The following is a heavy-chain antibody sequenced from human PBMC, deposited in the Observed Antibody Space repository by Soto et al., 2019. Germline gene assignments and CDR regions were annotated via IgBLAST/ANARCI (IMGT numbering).Heavy chain of an antibody. Sequence: EVQLLESGGGLVQPGGSLRLSCAASGFTFGHFAMTWVRQAPGKGLEWVSTISGGDGSTYYADSVKGRFTISRDNSNNTLDLQMNSLIAEDTAVYYCAKKYHYGSGSDLYYFDSWGQGTLVTVSS. J-gene: IGHJ4*02. CDR2: ISGGDGST. V-gene: IGHV3-23*01. CDR3: AKKYHYGSGSDLYYFDS. D-gene: IGHD3-10*01. CDR1: GFTFGHFA.